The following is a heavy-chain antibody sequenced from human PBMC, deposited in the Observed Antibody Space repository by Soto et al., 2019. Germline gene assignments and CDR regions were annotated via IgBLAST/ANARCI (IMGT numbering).Heavy chain of an antibody. CDR2: ISSTTNYI. D-gene: IGHD5-12*01. CDR3: AKAQVATRYYYYYGMDV. CDR1: GFTFTSYS. J-gene: IGHJ6*02. V-gene: IGHV3-21*06. Sequence: GGSLRLSCAASGFTFTSYSMNWVRQAPGKGLEWVSSISSTTNYIYYGDSMKGRFTISRDNAKNSLYLEMNSLRAEDTAVYYCAKAQVATRYYYYYGMDVWGQGTTVTVSS.